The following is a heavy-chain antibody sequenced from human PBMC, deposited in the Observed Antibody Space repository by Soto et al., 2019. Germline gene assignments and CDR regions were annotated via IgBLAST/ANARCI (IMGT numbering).Heavy chain of an antibody. CDR1: GGSISCGGYS. CDR3: ARGGLEPLTFDS. V-gene: IGHV4-30-2*01. CDR2: NTHSGNP. J-gene: IGHJ4*02. D-gene: IGHD1-1*01. Sequence: QLQLQESGSGLVKPSQTLSLTCAVSGGSISCGGYSWNWFRQPSGKGLEWIGYNTHSGNPYYNPSLHPRSTIALDRSNNQFSFELTSVSSADPALDYCARGGLEPLTFDSWGQGTLVTVSS.